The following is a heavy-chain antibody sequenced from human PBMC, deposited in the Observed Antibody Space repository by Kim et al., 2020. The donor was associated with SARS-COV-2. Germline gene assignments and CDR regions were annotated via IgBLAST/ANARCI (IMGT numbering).Heavy chain of an antibody. CDR2: IYFSANT. CDR3: ARLPDH. J-gene: IGHJ4*02. V-gene: IGHV4-61*07. Sequence: IYFSANTKYNPSLKSRVTISIDRSKQQFSLKVRSVTATDTAVYYCARLPDHWGQGTLVTVSS.